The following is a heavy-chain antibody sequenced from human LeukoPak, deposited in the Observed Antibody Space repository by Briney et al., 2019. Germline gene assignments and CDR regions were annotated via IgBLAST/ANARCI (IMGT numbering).Heavy chain of an antibody. J-gene: IGHJ3*02. CDR3: ARVQSPYYYDNSHAFDI. V-gene: IGHV4-59*01. Sequence: SETLSLTCTVSGGSISSYYWSWIRQPPGKGLEWIGYIYYSGSTNYNPSLKSRVTISVDTSKNQFSLKLSSVTAADTAVYYCARVQSPYYYDNSHAFDIWGQGTMVTVSS. CDR2: IYYSGST. CDR1: GGSISSYY. D-gene: IGHD3-22*01.